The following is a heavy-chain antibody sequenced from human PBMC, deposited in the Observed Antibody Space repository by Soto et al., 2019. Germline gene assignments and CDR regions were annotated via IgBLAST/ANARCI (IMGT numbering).Heavy chain of an antibody. CDR2: ISGSGGST. Sequence: EVQLLESGGGLVQPGGSLRLSCAASGFTFSSYAMSWVRQAPGKGLEWVSAISGSGGSTYYADSVKGRFTTSRDNSKNTLYLQMNSLRAEDTAVYYCAKPFHLGYYYYMDVWGKGTTVTVSS. J-gene: IGHJ6*03. V-gene: IGHV3-23*01. CDR3: AKPFHLGYYYYMDV. CDR1: GFTFSSYA. D-gene: IGHD2-21*01.